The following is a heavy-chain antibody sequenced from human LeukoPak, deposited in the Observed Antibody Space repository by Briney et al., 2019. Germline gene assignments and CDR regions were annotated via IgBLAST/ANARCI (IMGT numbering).Heavy chain of an antibody. J-gene: IGHJ4*02. Sequence: GGSLRLSCAASGFVFSSNSMIWVRQAPGKGLEWVSYISSSSSTICYADSVKGRFTMSRDNAKNSLYLQMNSLRAEDTAVYYCATSGYSNIDYWGQGTLVTVSS. CDR2: ISSSSSTI. CDR1: GFVFSSNS. V-gene: IGHV3-48*04. CDR3: ATSGYSNIDY. D-gene: IGHD4-11*01.